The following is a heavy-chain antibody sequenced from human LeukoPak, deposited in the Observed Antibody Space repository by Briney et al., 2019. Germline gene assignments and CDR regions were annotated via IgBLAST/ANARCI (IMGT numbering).Heavy chain of an antibody. J-gene: IGHJ4*02. Sequence: GGSLRLSCAASGFTLSNAWMSWVRQAPGKGLEWVGRIKSRTDGGTTDYAAPVKGRFTISRDDSRNTLYLQMNTLKAEDTAVYYCTTLTMMLVHLDYWGQGTLVTVSS. D-gene: IGHD3-22*01. CDR3: TTLTMMLVHLDY. CDR2: IKSRTDGGTT. V-gene: IGHV3-15*01. CDR1: GFTLSNAW.